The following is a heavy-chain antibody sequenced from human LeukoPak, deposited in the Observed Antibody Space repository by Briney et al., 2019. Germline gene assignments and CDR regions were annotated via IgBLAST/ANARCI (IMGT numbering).Heavy chain of an antibody. CDR1: GFTFDDYA. Sequence: GRSLRLSCAASGFTFDDYAMHWVRQAPGKGLEWVSGISWNSGSIGYADSVKGRFTISRDNAKNSLYLQMNSLRAEDTALYYCANSRVSDDAFDIWGRGTMVTVSS. J-gene: IGHJ3*02. V-gene: IGHV3-9*01. CDR2: ISWNSGSI. D-gene: IGHD5/OR15-5a*01. CDR3: ANSRVSDDAFDI.